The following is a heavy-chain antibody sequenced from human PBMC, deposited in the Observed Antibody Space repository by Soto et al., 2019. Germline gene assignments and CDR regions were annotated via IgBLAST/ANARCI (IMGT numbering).Heavy chain of an antibody. CDR3: ARGGYPGDCIRTSRQDDFYYGMAV. CDR2: IYYSGST. D-gene: IGHD2-2*03. CDR1: VGSISSYY. Sequence: SETLSLTCTVSVGSISSYYWSWIRQPPGKGLEWMGYIYYSGSTNYNPSLQSRVPISVDTSKNQFSLKLSSVTAADTAVYYCARGGYPGDCIRTSRQDDFYYGMAVWGQATTVT. J-gene: IGHJ6*02. V-gene: IGHV4-59*08.